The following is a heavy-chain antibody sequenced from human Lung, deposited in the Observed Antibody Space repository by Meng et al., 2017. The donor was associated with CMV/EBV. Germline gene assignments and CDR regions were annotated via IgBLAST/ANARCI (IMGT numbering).Heavy chain of an antibody. V-gene: IGHV1-69*05. CDR3: ARDPHTLYDSSGYYYYYGMDV. CDR1: GGTFSSYA. D-gene: IGHD3-22*01. Sequence: SXXVSXKASGGTFSSYAISWVRQAPGQGLEWMGGIIPIFGTANYAQKFQGRVTITTDESTSTAYMELSSLRSEDTAVYYCARDPHTLYDSSGYYYYYGMDVWXQGNXVTVSS. J-gene: IGHJ6*02. CDR2: IIPIFGTA.